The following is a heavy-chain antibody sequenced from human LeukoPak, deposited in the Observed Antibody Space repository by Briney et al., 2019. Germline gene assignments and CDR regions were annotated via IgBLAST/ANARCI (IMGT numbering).Heavy chain of an antibody. J-gene: IGHJ4*02. V-gene: IGHV1-58*01. CDR2: IVVGSDNT. D-gene: IGHD6-13*01. Sequence: GTSMKVSCKASGFTFTTRSAVQWVRQARGQRLEWIGWIVVGSDNTNYAQKFQERVTITRDMSTSTAYMELSSLRSEDTAVYYCAAPYSSTWFDYWGQGTLVTVSS. CDR1: GFTFTTRSA. CDR3: AAPYSSTWFDY.